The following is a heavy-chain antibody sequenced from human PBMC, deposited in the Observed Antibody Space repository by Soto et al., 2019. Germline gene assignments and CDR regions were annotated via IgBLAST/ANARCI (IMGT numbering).Heavy chain of an antibody. CDR3: ARCRDSRGYYSYYFDY. J-gene: IGHJ4*02. V-gene: IGHV4-61*01. CDR1: GGSVSSGSYY. CDR2: IYYSGST. Sequence: PSETLSLTCTVSGGSVSSGSYYWSWIRQPPGKGLEWIGYIYYSGSTNYNPSLKSRVTISVDTPKNQFSLKLSSVTAADTAVYYCARCRDSRGYYSYYFDYWGQGTLVTVSS. D-gene: IGHD3-22*01.